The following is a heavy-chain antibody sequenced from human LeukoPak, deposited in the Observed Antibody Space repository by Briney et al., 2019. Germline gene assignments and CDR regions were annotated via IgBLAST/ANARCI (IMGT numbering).Heavy chain of an antibody. CDR3: ARALSHELLWFGELLSPYYYYGMDV. CDR1: GGSFSGYY. V-gene: IGHV4-34*01. Sequence: SETLSLTCAVYGGSFSGYYWSWIRQPPGKGLEWIGEINHSGSTNYNLSLKSRVTISVDTSKNQFSLKLSSVTAADTAVYYCARALSHELLWFGELLSPYYYYGMDVWGQGTTVTVSS. CDR2: INHSGST. D-gene: IGHD3-10*01. J-gene: IGHJ6*02.